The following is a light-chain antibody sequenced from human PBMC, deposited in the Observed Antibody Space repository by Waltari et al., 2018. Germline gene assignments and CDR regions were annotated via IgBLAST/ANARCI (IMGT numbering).Light chain of an antibody. V-gene: IGKV1D-13*01. CDR3: QQFNNYPFT. J-gene: IGKJ5*01. CDR2: DAS. CDR1: QGISSA. Sequence: AIQLTQSPSSLSASVGDRVTMTCRASQGISSALAWYQQKPGKAPKLLIYDASSLESGDPSRFSGSGSGTDFTLTISSLQPEDFATYYCQQFNNYPFTFGQGTRLEIK.